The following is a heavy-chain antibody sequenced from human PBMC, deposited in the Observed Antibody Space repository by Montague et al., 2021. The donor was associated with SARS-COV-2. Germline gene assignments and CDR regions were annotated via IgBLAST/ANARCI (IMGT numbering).Heavy chain of an antibody. V-gene: IGHV3-30*04. J-gene: IGHJ4*02. CDR1: GFTFSSYA. D-gene: IGHD3-9*01. CDR2: ISYDGSNK. CDR3: ARDADILTGYYNPYSKGGCNFDY. Sequence: SLRLSCAASGFTFSSYAMHWVRQAPGKGLEWVAVISYDGSNKYYADSVKGRFTVSRDNSKNTLYLQMNSLRAEDTAVYYCARDADILTGYYNPYSKGGCNFDYWGQGTLVTVSS.